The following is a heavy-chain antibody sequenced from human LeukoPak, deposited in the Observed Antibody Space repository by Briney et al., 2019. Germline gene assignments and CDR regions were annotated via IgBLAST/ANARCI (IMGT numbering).Heavy chain of an antibody. CDR2: ISYDGSNK. CDR3: ARDGRDDFWSGYPIYSFDY. V-gene: IGHV3-30-3*01. J-gene: IGHJ4*02. D-gene: IGHD3-3*01. Sequence: TGGSLRLSCAASGFTFSSYAMHWVRQAPGKGLXXXXVISYDGSNKYYADSVKGRFTISRDNSKNTLYLQMNSLRAEDAAVYYCARDGRDDFWSGYPIYSFDYWGQGTLVTVSS. CDR1: GFTFSSYA.